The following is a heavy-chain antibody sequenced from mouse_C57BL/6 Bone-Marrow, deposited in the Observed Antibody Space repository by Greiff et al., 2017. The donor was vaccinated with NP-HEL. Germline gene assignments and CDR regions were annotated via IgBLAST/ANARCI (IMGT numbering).Heavy chain of an antibody. CDR3: AVAGSKYFD. V-gene: IGHV1-19*01. CDR2: INPYNGGT. CDR1: GYTFTDYY. Sequence: VQLQQSGPVLVKPGASVKMSCKASGYTFTDYYMNWVKQSHGKSLEWIGVINPYNGGTSYNQKFKGKATLTVDKSSSTAYMELNSLTSEDSAVYYCAVAGSKYFDWGQGTTLTVSS. D-gene: IGHD5-1-1*01. J-gene: IGHJ2*01.